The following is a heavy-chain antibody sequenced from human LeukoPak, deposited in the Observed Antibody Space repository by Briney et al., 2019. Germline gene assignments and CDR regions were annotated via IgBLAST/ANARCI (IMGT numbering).Heavy chain of an antibody. Sequence: GSLRLSCAASGFTFSSYSMNWIRQPPGKGLEWIGHIYYTGTTNYSPSLKSRVTISVDTSKNQFSLKLSSVTAADTAVYYCARRTIRIAAAGKAFDYWGQGTLVTVSS. CDR2: IYYTGTT. CDR1: GFTFSSYS. CDR3: ARRTIRIAAAGKAFDY. D-gene: IGHD6-13*01. J-gene: IGHJ4*02. V-gene: IGHV4-59*12.